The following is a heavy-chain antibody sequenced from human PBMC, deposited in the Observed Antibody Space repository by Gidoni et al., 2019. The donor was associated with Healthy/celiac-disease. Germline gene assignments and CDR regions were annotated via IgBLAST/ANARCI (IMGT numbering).Heavy chain of an antibody. D-gene: IGHD6-19*01. CDR2: IYYSGST. J-gene: IGHJ4*02. V-gene: IGHV4-59*01. CDR1: GGSISSYY. Sequence: QAQLRDSGPGLVKPSETLSLACTAAGGSISSYYWSWIRQPPGKGLEWIGYIYYSGSTNYNPSLKSRVTISVDTSKNQFSLKLSSVTAADTAVYYCARGVAGTDYWGQGTLVTVSS. CDR3: ARGVAGTDY.